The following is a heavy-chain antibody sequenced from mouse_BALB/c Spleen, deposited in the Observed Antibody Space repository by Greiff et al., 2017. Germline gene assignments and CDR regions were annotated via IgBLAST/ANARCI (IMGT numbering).Heavy chain of an antibody. D-gene: IGHD3-3*01. Sequence: EVMLVESGGGLVQPGGSRKLSCAASGFTFSSFGMHWVRQAPEKGLEWVAYISSGSSTIYYADTVKGRFTISRDNPKNTLFLQMTSLRSEDTAMYYCAGREGPMDYWGQGTSVTVSS. CDR3: AGREGPMDY. V-gene: IGHV5-17*02. CDR2: ISSGSSTI. J-gene: IGHJ4*01. CDR1: GFTFSSFG.